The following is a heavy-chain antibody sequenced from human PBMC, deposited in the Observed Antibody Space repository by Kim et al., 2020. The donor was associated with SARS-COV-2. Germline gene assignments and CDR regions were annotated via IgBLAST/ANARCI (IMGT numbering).Heavy chain of an antibody. CDR1: GFTFSRYW. CDR3: ARTLYCTGVSCSHRGFLYDH. V-gene: IGHV3-7*05. D-gene: IGHD2-15*01. CDR2: INQDGSEN. J-gene: IGHJ4*02. Sequence: GGSLRLSCAASGFTFSRYWMTWVRQAPGKGLEWVANINQDGSENYYVDSVKGRCTISRDNAKTLVFLQLNSLRAEDSAVYFCARTLYCTGVSCSHRGFLYDHWGQGALVTVSS.